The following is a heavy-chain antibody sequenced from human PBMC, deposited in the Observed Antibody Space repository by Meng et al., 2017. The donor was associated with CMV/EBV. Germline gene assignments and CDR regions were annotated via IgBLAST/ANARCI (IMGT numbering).Heavy chain of an antibody. D-gene: IGHD2-2*02. CDR3: ARAPSPLYCSSTSCYTGGMDV. V-gene: IGHV1-8*01. CDR1: GYTFTSYD. CDR2: RNPNSGNT. J-gene: IGHJ6*02. Sequence: ASVTVSCKASGYTFTSYDINWVRQATGQGLEWMGWRNPNSGNTGYAQKFQGRVTMTRNTSISTAYMELSSLRSEDTAVYYCARAPSPLYCSSTSCYTGGMDVWGQGTTVTVSS.